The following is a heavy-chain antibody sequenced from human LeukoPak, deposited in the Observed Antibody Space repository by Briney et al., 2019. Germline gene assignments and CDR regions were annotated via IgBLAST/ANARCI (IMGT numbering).Heavy chain of an antibody. CDR2: IWYDGSNK. CDR3: ARDRGYSYGPAFDY. V-gene: IGHV3-33*01. D-gene: IGHD5-18*01. J-gene: IGHJ4*02. CDR1: GFTFSSYG. Sequence: EGSLRLSCAASGFTFSSYGMHWVRQAPGKGLEWVAVIWYDGSNKYYADSVKGRFTISRDNSKNTLYLQMNSLRAEDTAVYYRARDRGYSYGPAFDYWGQGTLVTVSS.